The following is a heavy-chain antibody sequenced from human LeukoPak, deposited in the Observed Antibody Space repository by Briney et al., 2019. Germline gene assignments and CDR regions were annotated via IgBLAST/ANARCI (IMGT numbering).Heavy chain of an antibody. Sequence: GGSLRLSCAASGFTFSTYWMAWVRQAPGKGLEWVANIKYDGIETYYVDSVKGRFTISRDNAKNSLYLQMNRLRAEDTAVYYCARDGTAAGLYFDLWGQGTLVTVSS. D-gene: IGHD6-13*01. CDR3: ARDGTAAGLYFDL. CDR1: GFTFSTYW. CDR2: IKYDGIET. V-gene: IGHV3-7*01. J-gene: IGHJ4*01.